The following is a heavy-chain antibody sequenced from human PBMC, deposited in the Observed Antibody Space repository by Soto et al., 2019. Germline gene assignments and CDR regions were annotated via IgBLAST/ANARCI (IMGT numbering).Heavy chain of an antibody. Sequence: SETLSLTCTVSGGSISSSSYYWGWIRQPPGKGLEWIGSIYYSGSTYYNPSLKSRVTISVDTSKNQFSLKLSSVTAADTAVYYCARHGGGYIVATAYFDYWGQGTLVTVSS. V-gene: IGHV4-39*01. CDR3: ARHGGGYIVATAYFDY. D-gene: IGHD5-12*01. J-gene: IGHJ4*02. CDR2: IYYSGST. CDR1: GGSISSSSYY.